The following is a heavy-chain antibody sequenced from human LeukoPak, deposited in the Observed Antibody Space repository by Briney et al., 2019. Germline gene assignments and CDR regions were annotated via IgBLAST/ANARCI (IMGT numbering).Heavy chain of an antibody. Sequence: SETLSLTCTVSGGSLSSSSYYWGWIRQPPGRGLEWIGGIYYSGSTYYNPSLKSRVTISVDTSKNQFSLKLSSVTAADTAVYYCARDFAMIVGRVDYYFDYWGQGTLVTVSS. CDR1: GGSLSSSSYY. V-gene: IGHV4-39*07. D-gene: IGHD3-22*01. CDR3: ARDFAMIVGRVDYYFDY. CDR2: IYYSGST. J-gene: IGHJ4*02.